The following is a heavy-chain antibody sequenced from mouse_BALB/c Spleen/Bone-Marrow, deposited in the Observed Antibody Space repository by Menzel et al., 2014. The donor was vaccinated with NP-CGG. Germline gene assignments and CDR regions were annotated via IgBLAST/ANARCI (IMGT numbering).Heavy chain of an antibody. V-gene: IGHV1-80*01. CDR3: ARGRGGYMDY. Sequence: VKLVESGAELVRPGSSVKISCKASGYAISRYWMPWVKPRPGQGLEWIGQISPGDGDTPYNVKFKGKATLTADTSSSSAYLHSSSLTSEDSAVYFCARGRGGYMDYWGQGTTLTVSS. CDR1: GYAISRYW. CDR2: ISPGDGDT. J-gene: IGHJ2*01. D-gene: IGHD2-14*01.